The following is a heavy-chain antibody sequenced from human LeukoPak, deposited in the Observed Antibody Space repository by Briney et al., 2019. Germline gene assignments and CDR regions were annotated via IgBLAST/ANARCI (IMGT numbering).Heavy chain of an antibody. CDR2: INPNSGGT. V-gene: IGHV1-2*02. CDR3: ARAPVRSGSYLDY. CDR1: GYTFTGYY. Sequence: ASVKVSCKASGYTFTGYYMHWVRQAPGQGLEWMGWINPNSGGTNYAQKFQGRVTMTRDTSISTAYMELSRLRSDDTAVYYCARAPVRSGSYLDYWGQGTLVTVSS. D-gene: IGHD1-26*01. J-gene: IGHJ4*02.